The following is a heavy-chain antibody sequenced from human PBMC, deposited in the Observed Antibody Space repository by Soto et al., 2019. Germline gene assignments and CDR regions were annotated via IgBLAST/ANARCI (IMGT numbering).Heavy chain of an antibody. Sequence: SVKVSCKASGFTFTSSAVQWVRQARGQRLEWIGWIVVGSGNTNYAQKFQERVTITRDMSTSTAYMELSSLRSEDTAVYYCAARGVAATPFDYWGQGTLVTVSS. V-gene: IGHV1-58*01. CDR2: IVVGSGNT. CDR1: GFTFTSSA. D-gene: IGHD2-15*01. J-gene: IGHJ4*02. CDR3: AARGVAATPFDY.